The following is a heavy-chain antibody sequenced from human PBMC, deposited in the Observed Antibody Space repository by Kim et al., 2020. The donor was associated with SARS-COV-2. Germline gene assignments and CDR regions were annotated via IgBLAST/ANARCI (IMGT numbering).Heavy chain of an antibody. CDR3: ARERTKYCSSTSCYGRAFDI. J-gene: IGHJ3*02. CDR1: GGSFSGYY. CDR2: INHSGST. V-gene: IGHV4-34*01. D-gene: IGHD2-2*01. Sequence: SETLSLTCAVYGGSFSGYYWSWIRQPPGKGLEWIGEINHSGSTNYNPSLKSRVTISVDTSKNQFSLKLSSVTAADTAVYYCARERTKYCSSTSCYGRAFDIWGQGTMVTVSS.